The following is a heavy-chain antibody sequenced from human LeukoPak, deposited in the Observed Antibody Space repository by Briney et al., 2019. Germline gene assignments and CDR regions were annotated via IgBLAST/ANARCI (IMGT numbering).Heavy chain of an antibody. CDR1: GYTFTSYA. CDR3: ARERAAAGTELDY. CDR2: INAGNGNT. V-gene: IGHV1-3*01. D-gene: IGHD6-13*01. Sequence: ASVKVSCKASGYTFTSYAMHWVRQAPGQRLEWMGWINAGNGNTKYSQKFQGRVTITRDTSASTAYMELSSLRSDDTAVYYCARERAAAGTELDYWGQGTLVTVSS. J-gene: IGHJ4*02.